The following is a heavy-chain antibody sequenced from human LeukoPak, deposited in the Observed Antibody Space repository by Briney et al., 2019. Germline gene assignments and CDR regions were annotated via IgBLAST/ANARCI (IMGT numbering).Heavy chain of an antibody. CDR2: IYSGGST. V-gene: IGHV3-66*01. Sequence: GGSLRLFCSASGFTVSSNYMSWVRQAPGKGLEWVSVIYSGGSTYYADSVKGRFTISRDNSKNTLYLQMNSLRAEDTAVSYCATPTGDRDYWGQGTLVTVSS. D-gene: IGHD4-17*01. J-gene: IGHJ4*02. CDR1: GFTVSSNY. CDR3: ATPTGDRDY.